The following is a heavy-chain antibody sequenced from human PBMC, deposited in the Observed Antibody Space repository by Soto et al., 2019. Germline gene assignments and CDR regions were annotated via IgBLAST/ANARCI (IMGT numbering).Heavy chain of an antibody. CDR2: IYPGDSDT. Sequence: GESLKISCKGSGYSFTSYWIGWVRQMPGKGLEWMGIIYPGDSDTRYSPSFQGQVTISADKSISTAYLQWSSLKASDTAMYYCARPLVVAATWTTAAYYFDYWGQGTLVTVSS. D-gene: IGHD2-15*01. J-gene: IGHJ4*02. CDR1: GYSFTSYW. CDR3: ARPLVVAATWTTAAYYFDY. V-gene: IGHV5-51*01.